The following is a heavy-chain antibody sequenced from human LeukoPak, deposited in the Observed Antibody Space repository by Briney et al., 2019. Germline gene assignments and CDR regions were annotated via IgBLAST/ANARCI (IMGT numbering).Heavy chain of an antibody. CDR1: GGTFSSYA. CDR3: ARGTNSGSYLGY. V-gene: IGHV1-18*01. Sequence: GASVKVSCKASGGTFSSYAISWVRQAPGQGLEWVGWISAYNGNTNYAQKLQGRVTMTTDTSTSTAYMELRSLRSDDTAVYYCARGTNSGSYLGYWGQGTLVTVSS. CDR2: ISAYNGNT. D-gene: IGHD1-26*01. J-gene: IGHJ4*02.